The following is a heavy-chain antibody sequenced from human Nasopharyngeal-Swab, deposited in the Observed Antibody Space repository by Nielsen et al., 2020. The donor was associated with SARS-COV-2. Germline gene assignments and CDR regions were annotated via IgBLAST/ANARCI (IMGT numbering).Heavy chain of an antibody. D-gene: IGHD4-23*01. V-gene: IGHV3-11*01. CDR3: AREAAKDYGGYPDY. J-gene: IGHJ4*02. CDR1: GFTFSDYY. Sequence: GESLKISCTISGFTFSDYYMSWIRQAPGKGLEWVSVISSISGRTKYYTISRDNAKNSVYLTMNSLRPEDTAVYYWAREAAKDYGGYPDYWGQGTLVTVSS. CDR2: ISSISGRTK.